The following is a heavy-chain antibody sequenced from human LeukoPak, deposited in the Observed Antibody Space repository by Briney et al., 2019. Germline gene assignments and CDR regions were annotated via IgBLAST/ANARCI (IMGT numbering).Heavy chain of an antibody. V-gene: IGHV3-21*01. CDR2: ISSSSSYI. D-gene: IGHD5-12*01. Sequence: GGSLRLSCAASGFTFSSYGMNWVRQAPGKGLEWVSSISSSSSYIYYADSVKGRFTISRDNAKNSLYLQMNSLRAEDTAVYYCARRDEGRGYSGYYFDYWGQGTLVTVSS. J-gene: IGHJ4*02. CDR1: GFTFSSYG. CDR3: ARRDEGRGYSGYYFDY.